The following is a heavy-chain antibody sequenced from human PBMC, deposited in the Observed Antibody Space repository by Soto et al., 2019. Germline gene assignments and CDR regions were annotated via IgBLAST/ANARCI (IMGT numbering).Heavy chain of an antibody. CDR1: GFTFNNYG. J-gene: IGHJ4*01. D-gene: IGHD3-10*01. CDR2: ISGSGAGT. V-gene: IGHV3-23*01. Sequence: EVQLLESGGGLVQPGGSLRLSCAASGFTFNNYGMNWVRQAPGKGLEWVSSISGSGAGTYFADSVKGRFTISRDNSKNTLYLQMDSLRAEDTAVYHWAKSLGSGSYFPFDCWGHGTLVTVSS. CDR3: AKSLGSGSYFPFDC.